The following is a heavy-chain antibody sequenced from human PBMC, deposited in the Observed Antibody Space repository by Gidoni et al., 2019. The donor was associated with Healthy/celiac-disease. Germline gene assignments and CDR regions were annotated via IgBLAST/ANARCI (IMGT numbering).Heavy chain of an antibody. D-gene: IGHD6-13*01. CDR2: FDPEDGET. V-gene: IGHV1-24*01. CDR1: GYTLTELS. CDR3: ATDWNQPAAAGPEEYFQH. Sequence: QVQLVQSGAEVKKPGASVKVSCKVSGYTLTELSMHWVRQAPGKGLEWMGGFDPEDGETIYAQKFQGRVTMTEDTSTDTAYMELSSLRSEDTAVYYCATDWNQPAAAGPEEYFQHWGQGTLVTVSS. J-gene: IGHJ1*01.